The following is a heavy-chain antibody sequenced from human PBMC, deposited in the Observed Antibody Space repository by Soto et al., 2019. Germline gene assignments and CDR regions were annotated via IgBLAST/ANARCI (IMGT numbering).Heavy chain of an antibody. CDR3: TRHIVVVPAAGYYYYYGMDV. V-gene: IGHV3-49*04. CDR1: GFTFGDYA. J-gene: IGHJ6*02. Sequence: PGGSLRLSCTASGFTFGDYAMSWVRQAPGKGLEWVGFIRSKAYGGTTEYAASVKGRFTISRDDSKSIAYLQMNSLKTEDTAVYYCTRHIVVVPAAGYYYYYGMDVWGQGTTVTVSS. D-gene: IGHD2-2*01. CDR2: IRSKAYGGTT.